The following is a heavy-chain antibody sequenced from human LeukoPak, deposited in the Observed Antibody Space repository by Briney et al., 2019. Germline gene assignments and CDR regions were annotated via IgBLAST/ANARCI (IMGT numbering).Heavy chain of an antibody. J-gene: IGHJ4*02. D-gene: IGHD5-18*01. CDR1: GGSISSYY. CDR3: ARWIYTAMDY. CDR2: IYYSGST. V-gene: IGHV4-59*08. Sequence: SETLSLTCTVSGGSISSYYWSWIRQPPGKGLEWIGYIYYSGSTNYNPSLKSRVTISVDTSKNQFSLKLSSVTAADTAVYYCARWIYTAMDYWGQGTLVTVSS.